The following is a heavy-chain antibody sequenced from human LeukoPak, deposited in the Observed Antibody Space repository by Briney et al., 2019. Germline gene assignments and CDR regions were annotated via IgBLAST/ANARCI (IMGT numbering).Heavy chain of an antibody. Sequence: GGSLRLSCAASGFTVSSNYMSWVRQAPGKVLEWVSVIYSGGSTYYADSVKGRFTISRDNSKNTLYLQMNSLRAEDTAVYYCAREVYGSGSYYKDYWGQGTLVTVSS. V-gene: IGHV3-66*01. CDR1: GFTVSSNY. D-gene: IGHD3-10*01. CDR2: IYSGGST. J-gene: IGHJ4*02. CDR3: AREVYGSGSYYKDY.